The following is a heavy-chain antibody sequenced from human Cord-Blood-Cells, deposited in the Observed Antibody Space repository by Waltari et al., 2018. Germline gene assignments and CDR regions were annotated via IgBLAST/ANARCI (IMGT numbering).Heavy chain of an antibody. CDR3: ARRRITMVRGVIIDWFNP. D-gene: IGHD3-10*01. CDR1: GYSFTSYW. J-gene: IGHJ5*02. CDR2: IYPGDSDT. Sequence: EVQLVQSGAEVKQPGESLKISCKGSGYSFTSYWIGWVRQMPGKGLEWMGIIYPGDSDTRYSPSFQGQVTISADKSISTAYLQWSSLEASDTAMYYCARRRITMVRGVIIDWFNPWGQGTLVTVSS. V-gene: IGHV5-51*01.